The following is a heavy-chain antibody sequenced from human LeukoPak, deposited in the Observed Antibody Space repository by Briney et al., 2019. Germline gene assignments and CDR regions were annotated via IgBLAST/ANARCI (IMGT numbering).Heavy chain of an antibody. V-gene: IGHV1-46*01. CDR1: AYTFSSYL. Sequence: ASVKVSCKASAYTFSSYLLHWVRQAPGQGLEWMGMIDPSGGATDFAQNFQGRVTMTRDTSTSAVYMELNNLRSEDTAVYYCARDLGLRGVTNWFEPWGQGTLVTVSS. J-gene: IGHJ5*02. D-gene: IGHD3-10*01. CDR3: ARDLGLRGVTNWFEP. CDR2: IDPSGGAT.